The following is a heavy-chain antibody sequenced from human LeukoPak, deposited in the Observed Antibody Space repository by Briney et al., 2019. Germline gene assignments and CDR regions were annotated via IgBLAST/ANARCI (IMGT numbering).Heavy chain of an antibody. Sequence: SETLSLTCNVSGGSITTFYWSWIQQPPGKGLEWIGYIFYTGTTHYNPSLKSRVTISVDSSKNQFSLSLSSVTAADTAVYYCARQLRSDAFDFWGQGTLVTVSS. CDR3: ARQLRSDAFDF. CDR2: IFYTGTT. V-gene: IGHV4-59*08. CDR1: GGSITTFY. D-gene: IGHD2-21*02. J-gene: IGHJ3*01.